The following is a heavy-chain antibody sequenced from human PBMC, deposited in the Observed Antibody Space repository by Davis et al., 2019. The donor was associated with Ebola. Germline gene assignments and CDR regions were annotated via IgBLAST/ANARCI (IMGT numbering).Heavy chain of an antibody. Sequence: PSETLSLTCTVSGGSISSSSYYWGWIRQPPGKGLEWIGSIYYSGSTYYNPSLKSRVTISVDTSKNQFSLKLSSVTAADTAVYYCARDRSIAAAGTGWGQGTLVTVSS. CDR2: IYYSGST. CDR3: ARDRSIAAAGTG. J-gene: IGHJ4*02. D-gene: IGHD6-13*01. V-gene: IGHV4-39*07. CDR1: GGSISSSSYY.